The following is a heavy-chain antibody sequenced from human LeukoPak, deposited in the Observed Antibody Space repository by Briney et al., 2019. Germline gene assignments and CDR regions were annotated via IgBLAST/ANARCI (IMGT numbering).Heavy chain of an antibody. J-gene: IGHJ4*02. D-gene: IGHD3-22*01. CDR1: RYTFTSYD. Sequence: GASVKVSCKASRYTFTSYDINWVRQATGQGREWMGWMNPNSGNTGYAQKLQGRVTITRNTSISTAYMELSSLRSEDTAVYYCARDYYYDSSGHLSYFDYWGQGTLVTVS. CDR2: MNPNSGNT. CDR3: ARDYYYDSSGHLSYFDY. V-gene: IGHV1-8*03.